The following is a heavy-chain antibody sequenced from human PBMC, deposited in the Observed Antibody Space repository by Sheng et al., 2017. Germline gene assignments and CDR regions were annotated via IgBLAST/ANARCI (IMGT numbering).Heavy chain of an antibody. CDR1: GFTFTSYG. CDR3: AKDASGSHSSVGMDV. J-gene: IGHJ6*01. CDR2: ISYDGSNK. D-gene: IGHD6-6*01. V-gene: IGHV3-30*18. Sequence: ESGGGVVQPGRSLRLSCAASGFTFTSYGMHWVRQAPGKGLEWVAVISYDGSNKFYADSVKGRFTISRDNSKNTLYLQLNSLRADDTAVYYCAKDASGSHSSVGMDVWGQGTPVTVSP.